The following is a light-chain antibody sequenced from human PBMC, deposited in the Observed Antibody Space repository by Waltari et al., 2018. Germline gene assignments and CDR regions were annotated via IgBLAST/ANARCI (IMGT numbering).Light chain of an antibody. J-gene: IGKJ3*01. V-gene: IGKV1-5*03. Sequence: DIQMTQSPSPLSASVGDRVTITCRASQTIGNWLAWYQQKPGKAPKLLIYKASSLQSGVPSRFSGSGSGTEFTLTISSLQPDDFATYYCQQYNSYSFTFGPGTTVDIK. CDR2: KAS. CDR3: QQYNSYSFT. CDR1: QTIGNW.